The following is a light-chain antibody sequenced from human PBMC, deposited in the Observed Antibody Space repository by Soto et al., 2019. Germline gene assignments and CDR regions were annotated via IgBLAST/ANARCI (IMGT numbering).Light chain of an antibody. CDR1: ESVSSS. CDR3: QQHNNWPLT. CDR2: GIS. V-gene: IGKV3-15*01. Sequence: EIVMTQSPATLSVSPGERATLSCRASESVSSSLAWYQQKAGQAPRPLMYGISTRATGIPARFSGSGSGTEYTLTISSLQSEDFAIYYCQQHNNWPLTCDGGPKVEIK. J-gene: IGKJ4*01.